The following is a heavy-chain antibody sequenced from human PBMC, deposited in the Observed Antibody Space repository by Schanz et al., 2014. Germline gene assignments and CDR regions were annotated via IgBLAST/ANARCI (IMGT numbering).Heavy chain of an antibody. Sequence: VQLVESGGGVVQPGRSLRLSCTGSRFTISRNPIHWVRQAPGKGLEWIAYIGYSGVPIYYANSVKGRFTVSRDNAKNSVHLQMNGLRAEDTAVYYCARDSIIRDMGPFDPWGQGTLVVVSS. CDR2: IGYSGVPI. J-gene: IGHJ5*02. CDR3: ARDSIIRDMGPFDP. V-gene: IGHV3-48*04. CDR1: RFTISRNP.